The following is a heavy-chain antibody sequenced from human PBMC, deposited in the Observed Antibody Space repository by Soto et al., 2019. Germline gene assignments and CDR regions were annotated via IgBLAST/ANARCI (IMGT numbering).Heavy chain of an antibody. Sequence: QVQLVQSGAEVKKPGASVKVSCKASGYTFAKYAMHWVRQAPGQRLEWMGWINDGNGSTKYSQKFQGRVTITRDTTAGTADKELMRPGSDHTPCYNTAGGIWVATSAECYLDSWGQGTLVT. CDR2: INDGNGST. D-gene: IGHD5-12*01. CDR3: AGGIWVATSAECYLDS. J-gene: IGHJ4*02. V-gene: IGHV1-3*01. CDR1: GYTFAKYA.